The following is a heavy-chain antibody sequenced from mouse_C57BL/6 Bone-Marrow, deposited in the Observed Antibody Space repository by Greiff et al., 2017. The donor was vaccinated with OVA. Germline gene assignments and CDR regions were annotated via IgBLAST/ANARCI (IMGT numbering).Heavy chain of an antibody. D-gene: IGHD2-2*01. CDR3: ARWRSRRPPYYAMDY. CDR2: INPSYGTT. Sequence: EVQRVESGPELVKPGASVKISCKASGYSFTDYNMNWVKQSNGKRLEWIGVINPSYGTTSYNQKFKGKATLTVDQSSSSAYMQLNSLTSEDSAVYYCARWRSRRPPYYAMDYWGQGTSVTVSS. CDR1: GYSFTDYN. V-gene: IGHV1-39*01. J-gene: IGHJ4*01.